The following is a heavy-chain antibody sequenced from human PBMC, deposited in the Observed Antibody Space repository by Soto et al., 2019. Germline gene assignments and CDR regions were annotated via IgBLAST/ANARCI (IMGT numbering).Heavy chain of an antibody. D-gene: IGHD3-3*01. CDR2: IKQDGSEK. CDR1: GFTFSRYW. Sequence: EVQLVESGGGLVQPGGSLRLSCAASGFTFSRYWMSWVRQAPGKGLEWVANIKQDGSEKYYVDSVKGRFTISRDNAKNSLYLQMNSLRAEDTAVYYCASRYYDFWSGENYFDYWGQGTLVTVSS. J-gene: IGHJ4*02. V-gene: IGHV3-7*03. CDR3: ASRYYDFWSGENYFDY.